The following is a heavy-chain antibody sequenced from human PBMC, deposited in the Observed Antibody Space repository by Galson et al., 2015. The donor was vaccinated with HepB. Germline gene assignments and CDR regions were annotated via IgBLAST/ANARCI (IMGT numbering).Heavy chain of an antibody. Sequence: SLRLSCAASGFTFSNAWMSWVRQAPGKGLEWVGRIKSKTDGGTTDYAAPVKGRFTISRDDSKNTLYLQMNSLKTEDTAVYYCTTDHDGDLDAFDIWGQGTMVTVSS. V-gene: IGHV3-15*01. CDR3: TTDHDGDLDAFDI. CDR2: IKSKTDGGTT. J-gene: IGHJ3*02. D-gene: IGHD4-17*01. CDR1: GFTFSNAW.